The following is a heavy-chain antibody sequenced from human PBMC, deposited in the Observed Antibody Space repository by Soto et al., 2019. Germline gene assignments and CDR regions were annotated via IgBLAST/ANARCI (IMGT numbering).Heavy chain of an antibody. CDR1: GFTFSSYA. Sequence: PGGSLRLSCAASGFTFSSYAMSWVRQAPGKGLEWVSAISGSGGSTYYADSVKGRFTISRDNSKNTLYLQMNSLRAEDTAVYYCAKDFGGAITYYYYGMDVWGQGTTVTVS. V-gene: IGHV3-23*01. CDR2: ISGSGGST. D-gene: IGHD5-12*01. J-gene: IGHJ6*02. CDR3: AKDFGGAITYYYYGMDV.